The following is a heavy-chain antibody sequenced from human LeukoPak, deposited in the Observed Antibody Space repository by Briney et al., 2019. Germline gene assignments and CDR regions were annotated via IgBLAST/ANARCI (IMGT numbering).Heavy chain of an antibody. J-gene: IGHJ6*03. CDR2: IYYSGST. CDR3: ARRSSGGSYRHYYYYYYMDV. D-gene: IGHD1-26*01. CDR1: GGSISSSTYY. Sequence: SETLSLTCTVSGGSISSSTYYWGWIRQPPGKGLEWIGSIYYSGSTYYNPSLKSRVTISVDTSKNQFSLKLSSVTAADTAVYYCARRSSGGSYRHYYYYYYMDVWGKGTTVTVSS. V-gene: IGHV4-39*07.